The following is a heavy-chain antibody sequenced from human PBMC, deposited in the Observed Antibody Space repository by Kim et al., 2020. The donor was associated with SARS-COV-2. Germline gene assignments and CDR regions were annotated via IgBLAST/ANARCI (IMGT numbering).Heavy chain of an antibody. J-gene: IGHJ5*02. V-gene: IGHV6-1*01. Sequence: SQTLPLTCAISGDSVSSNSAAWNWIRQSPSRGLEWLGRTYYRSKWYNDYAVSVKSRITINPGTSKNQFSLQLNSVTPEDTAVYYCARSSLRGITMVRGVNNWFDPWGQGTLVTVSS. CDR1: GDSVSSNSAA. CDR2: TYYRSKWYN. D-gene: IGHD3-10*01. CDR3: ARSSLRGITMVRGVNNWFDP.